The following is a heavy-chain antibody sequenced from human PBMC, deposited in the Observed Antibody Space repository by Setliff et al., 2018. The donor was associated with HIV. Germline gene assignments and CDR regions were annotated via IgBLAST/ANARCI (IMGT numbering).Heavy chain of an antibody. CDR3: ARGKISPRGVVLIDY. CDR2: IYTSGST. D-gene: IGHD3-22*01. Sequence: SETLSLTCDVYGGSFSGYYWSWIRQPAGKGLEWIGRIYTSGSTNYNPSLKSRVTISADTSKNQFSLKLSSVTAADTAVYYCARGKISPRGVVLIDYWGQGTLVTVSS. CDR1: GGSFSGYY. J-gene: IGHJ4*02. V-gene: IGHV4-59*10.